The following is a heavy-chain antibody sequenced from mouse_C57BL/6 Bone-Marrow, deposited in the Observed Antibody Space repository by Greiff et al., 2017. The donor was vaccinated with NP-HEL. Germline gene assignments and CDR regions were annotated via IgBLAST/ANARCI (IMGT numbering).Heavy chain of an antibody. CDR3: ARQLGRAMDY. CDR1: GFTFSDYY. J-gene: IGHJ4*01. V-gene: IGHV5-12*01. CDR2: ISNGGGST. D-gene: IGHD4-1*01. Sequence: EVKLVESGGGLVQPGGSLKLSCAASGFTFSDYYMYWVRQTPEKRLEWVAYISNGGGSTYYPDTVKGRFTISRDNAKNTLYLQMSRLKSEDTAMYYCARQLGRAMDYWGQGTSVTVSS.